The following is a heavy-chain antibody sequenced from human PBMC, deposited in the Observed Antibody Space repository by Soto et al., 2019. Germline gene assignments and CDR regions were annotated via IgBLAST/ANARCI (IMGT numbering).Heavy chain of an antibody. D-gene: IGHD3-10*01. Sequence: ASVKGSCKASGYTFTDYSLQWVRQAPGQRLEWMGWINPASGKTKYSQKFQGRVTITRDTSASTAYMEMSSLTSEDTALYYCARDLWLGESFRYYFDYWAQGTLVTVSS. CDR1: GYTFTDYS. J-gene: IGHJ4*01. CDR3: ARDLWLGESFRYYFDY. CDR2: INPASGKT. V-gene: IGHV1-3*01.